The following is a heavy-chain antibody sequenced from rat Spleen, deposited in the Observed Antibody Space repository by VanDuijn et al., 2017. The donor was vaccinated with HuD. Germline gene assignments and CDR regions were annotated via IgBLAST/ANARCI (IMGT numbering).Heavy chain of an antibody. D-gene: IGHD1-2*01. Sequence: EVQLVESGGGLVLPGRSLKLSCVTSGFTFNNYWMTWVRQAPGMGLEWVASISNARGITYYPDSVKGRFTISRDIANSTLYLRMNSLRSEDTATYYCTTGDVSTYYSTYIYVGWFAYWGQGTLVTVSS. CDR3: TTGDVSTYYSTYIYVGWFAY. J-gene: IGHJ3*01. CDR2: ISNARGIT. CDR1: GFTFNNYW. V-gene: IGHV5-31*01.